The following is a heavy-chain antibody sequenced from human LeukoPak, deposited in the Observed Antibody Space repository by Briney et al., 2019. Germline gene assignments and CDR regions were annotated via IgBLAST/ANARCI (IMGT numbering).Heavy chain of an antibody. CDR3: TTLRYSGAYYYYYYYMDV. V-gene: IGHV3-66*04. J-gene: IGHJ6*03. D-gene: IGHD1-26*01. CDR1: GFTVSSNY. Sequence: GGSLRLSCAASGFTVSSNYMSWVRQAPGKGLEWVSVIYSGGSTDYAAPVKGRFTISRDDSKNTLYLQMNSLKTEDTAVYYCTTLRYSGAYYYYYYYMDVWGKGTTVTVSS. CDR2: IYSGGST.